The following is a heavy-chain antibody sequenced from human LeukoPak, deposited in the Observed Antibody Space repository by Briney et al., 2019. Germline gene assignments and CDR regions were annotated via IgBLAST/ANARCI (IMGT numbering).Heavy chain of an antibody. D-gene: IGHD2/OR15-2a*01. CDR1: GFSFINSA. V-gene: IGHV1-58*02. J-gene: IGHJ4*02. Sequence: SVKVSCKASGFSFINSAMQWVRQARGQRLEWIGWIVVGSGNTNYAQKFQERVTITRDMSTSTAYMELSSLRSEDTAVYYCAADVIYKSDWGQGTLVTVSS. CDR3: AADVIYKSD. CDR2: IVVGSGNT.